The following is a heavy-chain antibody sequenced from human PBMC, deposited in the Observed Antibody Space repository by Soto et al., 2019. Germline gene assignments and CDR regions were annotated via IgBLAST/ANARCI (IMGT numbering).Heavy chain of an antibody. Sequence: PSETLSLTCTVSGGAITSSPYFWSWSRQSPGRGLEYIGYTYDDGRATYNPSLQSRVTISIDKSTSKFSLSLTSVAAADTAVYFCARMSRTVNYWGQGTPVTVSS. D-gene: IGHD4-17*01. J-gene: IGHJ4*02. V-gene: IGHV4-61*05. CDR3: ARMSRTVNY. CDR2: TYDDGRA. CDR1: GGAITSSPYF.